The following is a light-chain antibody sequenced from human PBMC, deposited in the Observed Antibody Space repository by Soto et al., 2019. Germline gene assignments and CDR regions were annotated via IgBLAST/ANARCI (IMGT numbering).Light chain of an antibody. CDR3: QQYNNWPPIT. CDR2: DAS. Sequence: DIVMTQSPATLSVSPGESSTPSSRASQSIRTDLAWYQQKSGQGPRLLIYDASTRATGIPARFSGSGSGTEFILTISSLQSEDFGVYYCQQYNNWPPITFGQGTRLEIK. J-gene: IGKJ5*01. CDR1: QSIRTD. V-gene: IGKV3D-15*01.